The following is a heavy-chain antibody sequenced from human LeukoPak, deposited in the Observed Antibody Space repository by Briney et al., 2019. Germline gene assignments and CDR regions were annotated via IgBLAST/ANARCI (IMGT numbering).Heavy chain of an antibody. CDR1: GFTFSGSA. D-gene: IGHD3-10*01. V-gene: IGHV3-73*01. J-gene: IGHJ3*02. CDR3: TAHITMVRGVNISSAFDI. Sequence: GGSLRLSCAASGFTFSGSAMHWVRQASGKGLEWVGRIRSKANSYATAYAASVKGRFTISRDDSKNTAYLQMNSLKTEDTAVYYCTAHITMVRGVNISSAFDIWGQGTMVTVSS. CDR2: IRSKANSYAT.